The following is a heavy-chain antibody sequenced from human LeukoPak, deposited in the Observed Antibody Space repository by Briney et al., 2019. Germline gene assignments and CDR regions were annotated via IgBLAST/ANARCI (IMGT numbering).Heavy chain of an antibody. CDR1: GFTFSTYN. CDR2: ISSSSSYI. V-gene: IGHV3-21*01. J-gene: IGHJ4*02. D-gene: IGHD3-3*01. Sequence: TGGSLRLSCAASGFTFSTYNMNWVRQAPGKGLEWVSSISSSSSYIFYADSVKGRFTISRDNAKNSLYLQMNSLRAEDTAVYYCARSRFTIFGVVILPFDYWGQGTLVTVSS. CDR3: ARSRFTIFGVVILPFDY.